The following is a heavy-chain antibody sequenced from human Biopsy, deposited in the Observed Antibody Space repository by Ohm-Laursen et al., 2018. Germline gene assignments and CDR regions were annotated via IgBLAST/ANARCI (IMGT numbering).Heavy chain of an antibody. V-gene: IGHV1-46*01. CDR3: TRSQGYYFDH. CDR1: GYIFTNYF. CDR2: INPRGGDA. J-gene: IGHJ4*02. Sequence: DSVKVSCKASGYIFTNYFVHWVRQAPGQGLQWMGIINPRGGDATSPQRFQDRVTMTRDMSTSTVYMELSSLRSDDTAIYYFTRSQGYYFDHWGQGTLVPVSS.